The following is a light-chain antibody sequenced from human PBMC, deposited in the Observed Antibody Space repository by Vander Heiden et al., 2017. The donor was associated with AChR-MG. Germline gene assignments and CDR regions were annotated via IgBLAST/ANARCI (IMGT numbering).Light chain of an antibody. J-gene: IGLJ7*01. Sequence: QSALTQPASVSGSPGQSSTISCTGTSSDVGGYNYVSWYQQHPGKAPKLMIDEVSNRRAGVANRFSGSKSGTTASLTLSGLQAEDEADYYCSSYTSSSTVFGGGTKLTVL. CDR3: SSYTSSSTV. CDR2: EVS. V-gene: IGLV2-14*01. CDR1: SSDVGGYNY.